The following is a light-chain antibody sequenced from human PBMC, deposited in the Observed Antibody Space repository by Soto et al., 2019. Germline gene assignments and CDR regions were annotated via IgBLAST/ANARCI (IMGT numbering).Light chain of an antibody. CDR2: AAS. CDR3: QHYDTSPRT. V-gene: IGKV3-20*01. Sequence: VFTQSAGTLSLSPGDRATLSCRASQSLGSGYLAWYQQKPGQAPRILIYAASSRATGIPDRFSGSGSGTDFSLTISRLEPEDFAVYYCQHYDTSPRTFGQGTKVDI. J-gene: IGKJ1*01. CDR1: QSLGSGY.